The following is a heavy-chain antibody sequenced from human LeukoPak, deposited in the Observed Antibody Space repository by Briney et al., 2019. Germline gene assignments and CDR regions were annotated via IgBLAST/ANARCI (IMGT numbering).Heavy chain of an antibody. V-gene: IGHV4-30-2*01. J-gene: IGHJ5*02. Sequence: SETLSLTCTVSYGSVSSGSYYWSWIRQPPGKGLEWIGYIYHSGSTYYNPSLKSRVTISVDRSKNQFSLKLSSVTAADTAVYYCARGDSSWYEGNWFDPWGQGTLVTVSS. D-gene: IGHD6-13*01. CDR2: IYHSGST. CDR1: YGSVSSGSYY. CDR3: ARGDSSWYEGNWFDP.